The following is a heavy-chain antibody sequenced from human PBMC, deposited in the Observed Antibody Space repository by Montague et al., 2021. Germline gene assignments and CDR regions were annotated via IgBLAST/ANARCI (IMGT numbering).Heavy chain of an antibody. CDR2: ISWNSVSI. CDR1: GFTFDDYA. J-gene: IGHJ4*02. V-gene: IGHV3-9*01. Sequence: SLRLSWAASGFTFDDYAMHWVRQTPGKGLEWVSGISWNSVSIGYADSVKGRFTISRDNAKNSLHLQMNSLRAEDTALYYCAKDAGIVVVPARHFDYWGQGTLVTVSS. D-gene: IGHD2-2*01. CDR3: AKDAGIVVVPARHFDY.